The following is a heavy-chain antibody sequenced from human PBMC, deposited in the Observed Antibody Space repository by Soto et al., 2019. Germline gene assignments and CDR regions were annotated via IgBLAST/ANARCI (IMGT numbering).Heavy chain of an antibody. D-gene: IGHD2-8*01. CDR2: IYNGGNT. Sequence: QVQLQESGPGLVKPSQILSLTCSVSGGSISSGGYYWSWIRQPPGEGLEWIGNIYNGGNTNYNPSIKSRVSISGDTSKAQSSLNVISATAADTAVYYCTRMVSTHFDFWGQGILVTVAS. V-gene: IGHV4-31*03. J-gene: IGHJ4*02. CDR1: GGSISSGGYY. CDR3: TRMVSTHFDF.